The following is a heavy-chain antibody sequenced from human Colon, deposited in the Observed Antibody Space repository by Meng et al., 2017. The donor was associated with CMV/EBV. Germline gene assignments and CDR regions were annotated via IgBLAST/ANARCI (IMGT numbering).Heavy chain of an antibody. CDR2: IDHTGST. D-gene: IGHD3-10*01. V-gene: IGHV4-34*01. CDR1: GGSFSPYY. Sequence: QVQLPQWGAGLLKLSETLSLTCALYGGSFSPYYWSWIRQSPGKGLEWIAEIDHTGSTNYNPSLKSRVTISIDTSNSHFSLNLTSATAADTAVYYCARGGGTPIRGVLPFDFWGQGTLVTVSS. CDR3: ARGGGTPIRGVLPFDF. J-gene: IGHJ4*02.